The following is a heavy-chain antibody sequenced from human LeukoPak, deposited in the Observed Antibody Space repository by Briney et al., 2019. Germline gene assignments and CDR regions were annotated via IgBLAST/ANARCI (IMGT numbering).Heavy chain of an antibody. CDR3: ARVLLWFGELSHFDY. J-gene: IGHJ4*02. Sequence: SQTLSLTCTVSGGSISSGDYYWSWIRQPPGKGLEWLGYIYYSGSTYYNPSLQSRVTISVDTSKNQFSLKLSSVTAADTAVYYCARVLLWFGELSHFDYWGQGTLVTVSS. CDR2: IYYSGST. V-gene: IGHV4-30-4*01. CDR1: GGSISSGDYY. D-gene: IGHD3-10*01.